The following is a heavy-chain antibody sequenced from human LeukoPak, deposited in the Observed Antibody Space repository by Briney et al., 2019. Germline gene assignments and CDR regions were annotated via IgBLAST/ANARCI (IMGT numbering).Heavy chain of an antibody. CDR2: IYYSGST. V-gene: IGHV4-61*01. Sequence: SETLSLTCTVSGGSISSSSYYWSWIRQPPGKGLEWIGYIYYSGSTNYNPSLKSRVTISVDTSKNQFSLKLSSVTAADTAVYYCARAGGSSSWYRFDAFDIWGQGTMVTVSS. CDR1: GGSISSSSYY. CDR3: ARAGGSSSWYRFDAFDI. J-gene: IGHJ3*02. D-gene: IGHD6-13*01.